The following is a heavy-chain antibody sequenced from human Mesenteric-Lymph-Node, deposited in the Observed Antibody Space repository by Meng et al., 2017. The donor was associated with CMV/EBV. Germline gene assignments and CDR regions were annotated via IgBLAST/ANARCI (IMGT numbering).Heavy chain of an antibody. V-gene: IGHV1-18*01. Sequence: ASVKVSCKASGYTFTSYGISWVRQAPGQGLEWMGWISAYNGNTNYAQRFQHRVTMTTDTSTNTVYMELKSLRSDDTAVYYCARTWSSVWFDPWGQGTLVTVSS. CDR3: ARTWSSVWFDP. CDR2: ISAYNGNT. J-gene: IGHJ5*02. CDR1: GYTFTSYG. D-gene: IGHD2-15*01.